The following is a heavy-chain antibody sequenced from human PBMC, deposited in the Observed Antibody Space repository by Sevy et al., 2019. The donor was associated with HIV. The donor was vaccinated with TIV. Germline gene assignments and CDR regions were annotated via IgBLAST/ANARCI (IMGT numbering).Heavy chain of an antibody. J-gene: IGHJ6*02. CDR1: GFIFDDFG. V-gene: IGHV3-20*01. CDR3: ARGGCSSGSCYQYFYYGMDV. CDR2: INRYGGTT. D-gene: IGHD2-15*01. Sequence: GGSLRLSCAASGFIFDDFGMAWVRQVPGKGLEWVCGINRYGGTTSYAESVKGRFTISRDNAKNSLFLAMNSLRVEDAALYHCARGGCSSGSCYQYFYYGMDVWGQGTTVTVS.